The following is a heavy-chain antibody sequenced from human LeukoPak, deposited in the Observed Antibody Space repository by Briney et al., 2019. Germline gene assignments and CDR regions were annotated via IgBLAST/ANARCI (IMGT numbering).Heavy chain of an antibody. CDR2: ISGSGGST. V-gene: IGHV3-23*01. J-gene: IGHJ1*01. Sequence: GGSLRLSCAASGFTFSSYAMSWVRQAPGKGLEWVSAISGSGGSTYYADSVKGRFTISRDNSKNTLYLQMNSLRAEDTAVYYCAKGSPLTLRSYWFEGYFQHWGQGTLVTVSS. CDR3: AKGSPLTLRSYWFEGYFQH. D-gene: IGHD1-26*01. CDR1: GFTFSSYA.